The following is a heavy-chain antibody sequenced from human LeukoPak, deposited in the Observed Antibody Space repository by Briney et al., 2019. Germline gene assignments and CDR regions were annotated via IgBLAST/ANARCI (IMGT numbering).Heavy chain of an antibody. CDR2: FDPEDGET. D-gene: IGHD3-9*01. CDR1: GYTLTELS. V-gene: IGHV1-24*01. J-gene: IGHJ4*02. CDR3: APYYDILTGYRGVPKPTDY. Sequence: ASVKVSCKVSGYTLTELSMHWVRQAPGKGLEWMGGFDPEDGETIYAQKFQGRVTMTEDTSTDTAYMELSSLRSEDTVVYYCAPYYDILTGYRGVPKPTDYWGQGTLVTVSS.